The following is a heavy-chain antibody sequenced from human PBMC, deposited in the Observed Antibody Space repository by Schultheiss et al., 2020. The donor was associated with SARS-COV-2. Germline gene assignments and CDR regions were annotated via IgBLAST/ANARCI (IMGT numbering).Heavy chain of an antibody. CDR1: GFTVSSNY. CDR3: ARDVDTAMVLFDAFDI. CDR2: IYSGGST. Sequence: GGSLRLSCAASGFTVSSNYMSWVRQAPGKGLEWVSVIYSGGSTYYADSVKGRFTISRDNAKNSLYLQMNSLRAEDTAVYYCARDVDTAMVLFDAFDIWGQGTMVTVSS. J-gene: IGHJ3*02. V-gene: IGHV3-66*01. D-gene: IGHD5-18*01.